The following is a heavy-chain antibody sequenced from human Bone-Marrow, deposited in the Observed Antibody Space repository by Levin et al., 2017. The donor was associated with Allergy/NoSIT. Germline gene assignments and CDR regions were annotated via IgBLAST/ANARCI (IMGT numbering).Heavy chain of an antibody. CDR1: GFTFSSYA. D-gene: IGHD3-10*01. V-gene: IGHV3-23*01. CDR3: AKHYYGSGSYSARDAFDI. J-gene: IGHJ3*02. Sequence: GGSLRLSCAASGFTFSSYAMSWVRQAPGKGLEWVSAISGSGGSTYYADSVKGRFTISRDNSKNTLYLQMNSLRAEDTAVYYCAKHYYGSGSYSARDAFDIWGQGTMVTVSS. CDR2: ISGSGGST.